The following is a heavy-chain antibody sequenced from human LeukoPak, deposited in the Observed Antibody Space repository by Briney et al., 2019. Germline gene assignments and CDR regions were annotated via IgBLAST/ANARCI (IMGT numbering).Heavy chain of an antibody. CDR2: IYTSGST. Sequence: KPSQTLSLTCTVSGGSISSGSYYWSWIRQPAGKGLEWIGRIYTSGSTNYNPSLKSRVTISVDTSKNQFSLKLSSVTAADTAVYYCARVYCSGGSCSFDYWGQGTLVTVSS. V-gene: IGHV4-61*02. CDR3: ARVYCSGGSCSFDY. D-gene: IGHD2-15*01. CDR1: GGSISSGSYY. J-gene: IGHJ4*02.